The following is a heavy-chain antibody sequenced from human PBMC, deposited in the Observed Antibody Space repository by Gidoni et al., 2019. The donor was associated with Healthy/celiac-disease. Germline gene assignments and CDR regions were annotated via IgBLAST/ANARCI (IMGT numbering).Heavy chain of an antibody. CDR1: GGSFSGYY. CDR3: ARGRGGYCSSTSCRKRRNWFDP. CDR2: INHSGST. Sequence: QVQLQQWGAGLLKPSETLSLTCAVYGGSFSGYYWSWIRQPPGKGLEWIGEINHSGSTNYNPSLKSRVTISVDTSKNQFSLKLSSVTAADTAVYYCARGRGGYCSSTSCRKRRNWFDPWGQGTLVTVSS. J-gene: IGHJ5*02. D-gene: IGHD2-2*01. V-gene: IGHV4-34*01.